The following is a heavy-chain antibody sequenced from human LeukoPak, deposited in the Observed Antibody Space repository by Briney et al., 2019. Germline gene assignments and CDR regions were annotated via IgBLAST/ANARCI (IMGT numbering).Heavy chain of an antibody. Sequence: GGSLRLSCGASGFSFNDYEMNWVRQAPGKGLEWISYISNSGKTIYYADSVKGRFTISRDIGKNSLYLQMNALRAEVTGLYYCARSHDVSGWEDFYDCWGQGTLVTVSS. CDR3: ARSHDVSGWEDFYDC. J-gene: IGHJ4*02. CDR2: ISNSGKTI. D-gene: IGHD6-19*01. CDR1: GFSFNDYE. V-gene: IGHV3-48*03.